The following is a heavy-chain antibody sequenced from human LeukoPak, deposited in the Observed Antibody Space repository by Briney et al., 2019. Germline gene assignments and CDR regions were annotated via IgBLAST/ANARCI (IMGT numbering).Heavy chain of an antibody. CDR2: ISSSSSYV. D-gene: IGHD2-2*01. CDR1: GFTFSSYE. CDR3: ARAGIGGSSTSCDY. V-gene: IGHV3-21*01. J-gene: IGHJ4*02. Sequence: GGSLRLSCAASGFTFSSYEMNWVRQAPGKGLEWVSSISSSSSYVYYADSVKGRVTISRDNAKNSLYLQMNSLRAEDTAVYYCARAGIGGSSTSCDYWGQGTLVTVSS.